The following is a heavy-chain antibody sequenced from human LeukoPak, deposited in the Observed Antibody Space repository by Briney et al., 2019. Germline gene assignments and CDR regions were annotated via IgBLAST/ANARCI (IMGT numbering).Heavy chain of an antibody. V-gene: IGHV3-74*01. Sequence: GGSLRLSCAASGFTFSSYWMHWVRQAPGKGLVWVSRINSDGSSTSYADSVKGRFTNSRDNAKNTLYLQMNSLRAEDTAVYYCARDGQQLVPNPATYNWFDPWGQGTLVTVSS. J-gene: IGHJ5*02. D-gene: IGHD6-13*01. CDR2: INSDGSST. CDR1: GFTFSSYW. CDR3: ARDGQQLVPNPATYNWFDP.